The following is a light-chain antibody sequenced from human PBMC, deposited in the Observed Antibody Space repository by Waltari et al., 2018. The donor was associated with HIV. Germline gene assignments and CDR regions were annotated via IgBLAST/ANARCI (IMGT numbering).Light chain of an antibody. Sequence: DIVLTQSPDSLAVSLGERATINCTSSPSVLYRSNNQNYLAWYQQKTGQPPKLLIYWASTRESGVPDRFSGSGSGTDFTLTISSLQAEDVAVYYCQQYYSTPPTFGGGTKVEIK. CDR1: PSVLYRSNNQNY. CDR3: QQYYSTPPT. V-gene: IGKV4-1*01. CDR2: WAS. J-gene: IGKJ4*01.